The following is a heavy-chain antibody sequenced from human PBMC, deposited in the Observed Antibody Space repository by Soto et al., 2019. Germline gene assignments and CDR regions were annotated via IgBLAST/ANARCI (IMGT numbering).Heavy chain of an antibody. D-gene: IGHD6-13*01. CDR1: GGTFSSYA. J-gene: IGHJ3*02. CDR2: IIPIFGTA. CDR3: ARDGPEGQQLTGAFDI. V-gene: IGHV1-69*01. Sequence: QVQLVQSGAGVKKPGSSVKVSCKASGGTFSSYAISWVRQAPGQGLEWMGGIIPIFGTANYAQKFQGRVTITADESTSTAYMELSSLRSEDTAVYYCARDGPEGQQLTGAFDIWGQGTMVTVSS.